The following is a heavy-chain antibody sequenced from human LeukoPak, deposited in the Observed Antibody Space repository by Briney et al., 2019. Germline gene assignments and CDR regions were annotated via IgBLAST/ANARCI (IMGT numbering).Heavy chain of an antibody. Sequence: GGSLRLSCAASGFTFRNYMMHWVRQAPSKGLDWVAVILEDGTIQHYADSVKGRFTISRDNSRNTVFLQMNSLRGEDTAIYYCARVQGGGFRTADFWGQGTVVTVSS. V-gene: IGHV3-30*04. J-gene: IGHJ4*02. CDR2: ILEDGTIQ. D-gene: IGHD3-10*01. CDR1: GFTFRNYM. CDR3: ARVQGGGFRTADF.